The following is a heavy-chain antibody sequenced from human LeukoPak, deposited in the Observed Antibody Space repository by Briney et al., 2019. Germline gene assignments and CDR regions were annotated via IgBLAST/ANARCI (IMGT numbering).Heavy chain of an antibody. V-gene: IGHV4-39*01. CDR1: GGSISSSSYY. J-gene: IGHJ4*02. Sequence: SETLSLTCTVSGGSISSSSYYWGWIRQPPGKGLEWIGSIYYSGSTYYNPSLKSRVTISVDTSKNQFSLKLSSVTAADTAVYYCASPEYSSSSFHYWGQGTLVTVSS. D-gene: IGHD6-6*01. CDR2: IYYSGST. CDR3: ASPEYSSSSFHY.